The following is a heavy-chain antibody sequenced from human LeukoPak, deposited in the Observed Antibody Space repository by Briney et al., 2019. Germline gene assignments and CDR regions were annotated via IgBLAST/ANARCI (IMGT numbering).Heavy chain of an antibody. V-gene: IGHV4-59*08. CDR2: ISDIGSI. CDR3: AGNMYYDFWSGYYSSDAFDI. Sequence: SSETLSLTCTVSGGSISSYYWRWIRQPPGKGLEWIAYISDIGSINYNPSLKSRVTISVDTSKNQFSLKLSSVTAADTAVYYCAGNMYYDFWSGYYSSDAFDIWGQGTMVTVSS. D-gene: IGHD3-3*01. CDR1: GGSISSYY. J-gene: IGHJ3*02.